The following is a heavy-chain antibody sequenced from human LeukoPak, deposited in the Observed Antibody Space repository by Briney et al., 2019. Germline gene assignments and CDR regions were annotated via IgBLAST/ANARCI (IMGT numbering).Heavy chain of an antibody. Sequence: SETLSLTRTVSGGSISSYYWSWIRQPAGKGLEWIGRIYTSGSTNYNPSLKSRVTMSVDTSKNQFSLKLSSVTAADTAVYYCARDGASWYYDSSGYLDAFDIWGQGTMVTVSS. J-gene: IGHJ3*02. CDR3: ARDGASWYYDSSGYLDAFDI. CDR1: GGSISSYY. CDR2: IYTSGST. D-gene: IGHD3-22*01. V-gene: IGHV4-4*07.